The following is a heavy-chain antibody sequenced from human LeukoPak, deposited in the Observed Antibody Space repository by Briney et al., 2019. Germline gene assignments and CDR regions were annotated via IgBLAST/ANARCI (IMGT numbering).Heavy chain of an antibody. CDR1: GFTLSSYS. D-gene: IGHD5-24*01. Sequence: GGSLRLSCAASGFTLSSYSTNWVRQAPGKGLEWVSSISSSSSYIYYADSVKGRFTISRDNSKNTLYLQMNSPRAEDTAVYYCEKAILVEMATIEDWGQGTLVTVSS. V-gene: IGHV3-21*01. CDR3: EKAILVEMATIED. J-gene: IGHJ4*02. CDR2: ISSSSSYI.